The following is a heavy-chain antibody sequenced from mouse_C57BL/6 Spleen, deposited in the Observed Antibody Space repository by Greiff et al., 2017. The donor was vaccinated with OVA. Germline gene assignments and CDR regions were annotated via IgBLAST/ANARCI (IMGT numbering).Heavy chain of an antibody. Sequence: QVQLKQPGAELVRPGTSVKLSCKASGYTFTSYWMHWVKQRPGQGLEWIGVIDPSDSYTNYNQKFKGKATLTVDTSSSTAYMQLSSLTSEDSAVYYCARGRFITTVVDAMDYWGQGTSVTVSS. D-gene: IGHD1-1*01. CDR1: GYTFTSYW. CDR2: IDPSDSYT. V-gene: IGHV1-59*01. CDR3: ARGRFITTVVDAMDY. J-gene: IGHJ4*01.